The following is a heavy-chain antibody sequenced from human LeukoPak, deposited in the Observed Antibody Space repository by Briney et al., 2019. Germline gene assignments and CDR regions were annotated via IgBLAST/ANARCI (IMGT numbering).Heavy chain of an antibody. D-gene: IGHD3-22*01. V-gene: IGHV3-7*01. CDR3: ARDRYYYDSSGYYTAHFDY. Sequence: GGSLRLSCAASGFTFSSYWMSWVRQAPGKGLEWVANIKQDGSEKYYVDSVKGRFTISRDNAKNSLYLQMNSLRAEDTAVYYCARDRYYYDSSGYYTAHFDYWSQGTLVTVSS. CDR1: GFTFSSYW. CDR2: IKQDGSEK. J-gene: IGHJ4*02.